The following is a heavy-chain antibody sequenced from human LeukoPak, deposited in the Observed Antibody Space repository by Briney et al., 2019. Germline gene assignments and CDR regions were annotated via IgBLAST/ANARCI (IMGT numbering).Heavy chain of an antibody. Sequence: GGSLRLSCAASGFTFSSYIMSWVRQAPGKGLEWVSLIGGSGDSAYYADSVKGRFTISRDNSKNTLYLRMNSLRADDTAVYYCAKEGPGGGGYFDDWGQGTLVTVSS. V-gene: IGHV3-23*01. J-gene: IGHJ4*02. D-gene: IGHD3-16*01. CDR2: IGGSGDSA. CDR3: AKEGPGGGGYFDD. CDR1: GFTFSSYI.